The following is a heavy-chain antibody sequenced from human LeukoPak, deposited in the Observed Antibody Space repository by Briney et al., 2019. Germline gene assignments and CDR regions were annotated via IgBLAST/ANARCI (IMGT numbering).Heavy chain of an antibody. CDR3: ARVLVSGFGGTYFDY. D-gene: IGHD3-10*01. J-gene: IGHJ4*02. V-gene: IGHV3-7*01. CDR2: IKQDGSEK. CDR1: GFTFSSYW. Sequence: GGSLRLSCAASGFTFSSYWMSWVRQAPGKGLEWVANIKQDGSEKYYVDSVKGRFTISRDNAKNSLYLQMNSLRAEDTAVYYWARVLVSGFGGTYFDYWGQGTLATVSP.